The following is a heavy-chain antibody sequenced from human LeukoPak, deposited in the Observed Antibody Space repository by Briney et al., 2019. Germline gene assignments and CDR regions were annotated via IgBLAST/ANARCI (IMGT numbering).Heavy chain of an antibody. J-gene: IGHJ4*02. CDR3: AKGSYSGSYLHFDY. CDR1: GFTFSSYA. D-gene: IGHD1-26*01. CDR2: ISGSGGST. V-gene: IGHV3-23*01. Sequence: PGGSLRLSCAASGFTFSSYAMSWVRQAPGKGLEWVSAISGSGGSTYYADSVKGRLTISRDNSKNTLYLQMNSLRAEDTAVYYCAKGSYSGSYLHFDYWGQGTLVTVSS.